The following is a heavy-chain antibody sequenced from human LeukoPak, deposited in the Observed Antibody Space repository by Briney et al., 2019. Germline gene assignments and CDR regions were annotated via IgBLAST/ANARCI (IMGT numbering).Heavy chain of an antibody. CDR3: ARDQGYGLLTGYYDHHFDY. CDR2: ISYSGST. J-gene: IGHJ4*02. V-gene: IGHV4-61*01. D-gene: IGHD3-9*01. Sequence: SETLSLTCKVSGALVSSGTYYWSWIRQPPGKGLEWIRYISYSGSTNYNPSLKSRVTISVDTSKNQFSLKLSGVTAADTAVYYCARDQGYGLLTGYYDHHFDYWGQGTLVTVSS. CDR1: GALVSSGTYY.